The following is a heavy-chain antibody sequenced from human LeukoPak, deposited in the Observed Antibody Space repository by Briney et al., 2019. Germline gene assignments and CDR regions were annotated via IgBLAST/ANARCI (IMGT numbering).Heavy chain of an antibody. V-gene: IGHV1-24*01. Sequence: ASVKVSCKVSGYTLTELSMHWVRQAPGKGLEWMGGFDPEDGETIYAQKFQGRVTMTEDTSTDTAYMELSSPRSEDTAVYYCATGITMIADYYFDYWGQGTLVTVSS. CDR3: ATGITMIADYYFDY. D-gene: IGHD3-22*01. CDR2: FDPEDGET. J-gene: IGHJ4*02. CDR1: GYTLTELS.